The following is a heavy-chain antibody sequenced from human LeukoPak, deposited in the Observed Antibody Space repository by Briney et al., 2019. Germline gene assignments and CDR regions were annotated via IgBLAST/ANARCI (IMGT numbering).Heavy chain of an antibody. Sequence: GGSLRLSCAASGFTFSTYNMNWVRQAPGKGLEWVSSISSGSSYLFYAASVKGRFTISRDNAKNSLYLQMNSLRAEDTAVYYCARDRVAAAGRYYYYGMDVWGQGTTVTVSS. J-gene: IGHJ6*02. CDR3: ARDRVAAAGRYYYYGMDV. CDR2: ISSGSSYL. D-gene: IGHD6-13*01. V-gene: IGHV3-21*01. CDR1: GFTFSTYN.